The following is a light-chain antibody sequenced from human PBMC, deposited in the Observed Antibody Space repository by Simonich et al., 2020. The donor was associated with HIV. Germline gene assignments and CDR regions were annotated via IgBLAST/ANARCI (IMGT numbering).Light chain of an antibody. J-gene: IGKJ2*02. CDR1: QSVLYSSNNKNY. CDR3: QQYYSTPRT. V-gene: IGKV4-1*01. Sequence: DIVMTQSPASLAVSLGERATINCKSSQSVLYSSNNKNYLAWYQQKPGQPPKLLIYWASTLEPGVPDRFSGSGSGTDFTLTISSLQAEDVAVYYCQQYYSTPRTFGQGTKLEIK. CDR2: WAS.